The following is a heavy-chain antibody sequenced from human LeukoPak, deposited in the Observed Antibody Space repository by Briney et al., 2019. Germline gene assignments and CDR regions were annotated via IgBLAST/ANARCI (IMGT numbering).Heavy chain of an antibody. CDR3: ARDGMGIIKAFDI. D-gene: IGHD3-3*01. CDR2: IKQDGSEK. Sequence: PGGSLRLSCAASGFTFSSYWMSWVRQAPGKGLEWVANIKQDGSEKYYVDSVKGRFTISRDNAKNSLCLQMSSLRAEDTAVYYCARDGMGIIKAFDIWGQRTMVTVSS. V-gene: IGHV3-7*05. CDR1: GFTFSSYW. J-gene: IGHJ3*02.